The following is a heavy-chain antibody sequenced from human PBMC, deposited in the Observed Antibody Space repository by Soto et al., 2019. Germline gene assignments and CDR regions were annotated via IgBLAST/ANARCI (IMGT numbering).Heavy chain of an antibody. J-gene: IGHJ5*02. CDR3: ARVPIDTYMIYWSDH. CDR1: GDSFSSGDYY. CDR2: IYFSGRT. D-gene: IGHD3-16*01. Sequence: XATLSLTFTVSGDSFSSGDYYWTWIRQPPGKGLEWVGHIYFSGRTYYIPSLESRVTISLDTSKNQFSLKLTSVTAADTAVYYCARVPIDTYMIYWSDHWGQGTLVTVSS. V-gene: IGHV4-61*08.